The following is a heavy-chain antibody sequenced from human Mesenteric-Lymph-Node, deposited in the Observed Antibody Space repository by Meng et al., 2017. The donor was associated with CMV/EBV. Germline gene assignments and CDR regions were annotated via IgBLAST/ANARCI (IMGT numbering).Heavy chain of an antibody. D-gene: IGHD3/OR15-3a*01. CDR3: AREGEGTSYFDY. J-gene: IGHJ4*02. V-gene: IGHV3-30-3*01. Sequence: GGSLRLSCAASGFTFSSYAMHWVRQAPGKGLEWVAVISYDGSNKYYADSVKGRFTISRDNSKNTLYLQMNSLRAEDTAVYYCAREGEGTSYFDYWGQGTLVTVSS. CDR1: GFTFSSYA. CDR2: ISYDGSNK.